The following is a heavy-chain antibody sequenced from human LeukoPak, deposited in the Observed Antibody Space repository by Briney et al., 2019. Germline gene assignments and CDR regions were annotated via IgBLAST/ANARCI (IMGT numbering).Heavy chain of an antibody. CDR2: VRYVGSNK. J-gene: IGHJ6*03. CDR1: GFTFSSYG. Sequence: GGSLRLPCAASGFTFSSYGMHWVRQAPGKGLEWVAFVRYVGSNKYYADSVKGRFTISRDNSKNTLYLQMNSLRAEDTAVYYCAKDSNSSSWIYYMDVWGKGTTVTISS. D-gene: IGHD6-13*01. CDR3: AKDSNSSSWIYYMDV. V-gene: IGHV3-30*02.